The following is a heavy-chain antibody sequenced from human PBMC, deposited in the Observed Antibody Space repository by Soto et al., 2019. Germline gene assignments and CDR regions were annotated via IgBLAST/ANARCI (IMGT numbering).Heavy chain of an antibody. D-gene: IGHD3-22*01. J-gene: IGHJ3*02. Sequence: AGGSLRLSCAASGFTFSSYGMHWVRQAPGKGLEWVAVIWYDGSNKYYADSVKGRFTISSDNSKNTLYLQMNSLRAEDTAVYYCARDIGVVVVLNAFDIWGQGTMVTVSS. CDR1: GFTFSSYG. V-gene: IGHV3-33*01. CDR3: ARDIGVVVVLNAFDI. CDR2: IWYDGSNK.